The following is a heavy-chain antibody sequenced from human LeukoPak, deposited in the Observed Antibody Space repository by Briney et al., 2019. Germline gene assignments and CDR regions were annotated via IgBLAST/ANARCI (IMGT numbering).Heavy chain of an antibody. J-gene: IGHJ4*02. D-gene: IGHD2-15*01. CDR3: ARRDQNCSGGSCYPYYFDY. Sequence: GESLKISCKGSGYSFTNYRIGWVRQMPGKGLEWMGIIYPGDSDTRYSPSFQGQVTISADKSISTAYLQWSSLKASDTAMYYCARRDQNCSGGSCYPYYFDYWGQGTLVTVSS. CDR2: IYPGDSDT. V-gene: IGHV5-51*03. CDR1: GYSFTNYR.